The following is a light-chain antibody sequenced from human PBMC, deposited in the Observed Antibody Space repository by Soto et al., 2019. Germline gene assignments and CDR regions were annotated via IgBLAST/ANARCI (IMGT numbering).Light chain of an antibody. Sequence: EIVLTQSPDSLSLSPGESATLSCRASQSVSARLAWYKHKPGQPPRLLISDVFNRASGVAERFSGSGSETDFTLIIRRLEPEDSALYYCQHYQGGHPIASGQGTRLEIK. CDR3: QHYQGGHPIA. V-gene: IGKV3-20*01. CDR2: DVF. J-gene: IGKJ5*01. CDR1: QSVSAR.